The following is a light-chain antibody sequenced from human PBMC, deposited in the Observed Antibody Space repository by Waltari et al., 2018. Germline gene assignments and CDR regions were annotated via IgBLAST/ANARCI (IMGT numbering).Light chain of an antibody. CDR3: NSRXSXXXXX. CDR1: TXRXXX. J-gene: IGLJ2*01. Sequence: SSELXXDPAVSXAXGQTVRITXXGDTXRXXXPSWFQQKPGQAPVLVIFGQNKRPSGIPDRFSASXRGDXNYLTITGAXXDDEXDXXXNSRXSXXXXXFGGGTRLTV. CDR2: GQN. V-gene: IGLV3-19*01.